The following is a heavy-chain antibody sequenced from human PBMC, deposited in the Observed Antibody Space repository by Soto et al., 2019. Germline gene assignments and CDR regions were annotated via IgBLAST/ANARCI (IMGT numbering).Heavy chain of an antibody. CDR1: GGSFSGYY. D-gene: IGHD2-21*01. V-gene: IGHV4-34*01. J-gene: IGHJ4*02. CDR2: INHSGST. Sequence: QVQLQQWGAGLLKPSETLSLTCAVYGGSFSGYYWTWIRQPPGTGLEWIGEINHSGSTNYNPSLNSRVTLSEDTSKTQFSLKLTSVTAADTAVYYCARDKIPGLLDYWAREPWSPSPQ. CDR3: ARDKIPGLLDY.